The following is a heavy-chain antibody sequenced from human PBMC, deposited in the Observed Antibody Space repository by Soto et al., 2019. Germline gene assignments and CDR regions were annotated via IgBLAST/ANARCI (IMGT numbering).Heavy chain of an antibody. CDR3: ARDLQWLGGYFDY. J-gene: IGHJ4*02. CDR1: GGSISSSSYY. V-gene: IGHV4-39*02. D-gene: IGHD6-19*01. Sequence: SETLSLTCGVSGGSISSSSYYWGWIRPPPGKGMEWIGSIYYSGSTYYNPSLKSRVTISVDTSKNTLYLQMNSLRAEDTAVYYCARDLQWLGGYFDYWGQGTLVTAPQ. CDR2: IYYSGST.